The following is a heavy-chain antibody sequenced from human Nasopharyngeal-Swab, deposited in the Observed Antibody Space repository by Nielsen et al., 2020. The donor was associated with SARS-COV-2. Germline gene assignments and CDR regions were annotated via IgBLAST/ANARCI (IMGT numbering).Heavy chain of an antibody. CDR3: ADPPFSEY. CDR1: GFIFGNYA. Sequence: GGSLRLSCVASGFIFGNYAMAWVRQAPGKGLEWVSAIGGNGARTHYADSVRGRFIISRDNSKSTLDQQMNSLRADDTALYYCADPPFSEYWGQGTLVTVSS. CDR2: IGGNGART. J-gene: IGHJ4*02. V-gene: IGHV3-23*01.